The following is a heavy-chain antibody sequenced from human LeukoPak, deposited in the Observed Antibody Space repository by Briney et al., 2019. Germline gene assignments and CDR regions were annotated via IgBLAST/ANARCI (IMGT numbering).Heavy chain of an antibody. CDR1: GFTFSGYW. Sequence: PGGSLRLSCAASGFTFSGYWMSWVRQAPGRGLEWVANIKQDGSEKYYVDSVKGRFTISRDNAKNSLYMQMNSLRAEDTAVYYCGRSAAAGFFDYWGQGTLVTVSS. CDR3: GRSAAAGFFDY. V-gene: IGHV3-7*03. J-gene: IGHJ4*02. CDR2: IKQDGSEK. D-gene: IGHD6-13*01.